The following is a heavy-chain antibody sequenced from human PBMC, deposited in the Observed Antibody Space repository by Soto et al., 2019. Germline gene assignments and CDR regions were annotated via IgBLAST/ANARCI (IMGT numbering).Heavy chain of an antibody. CDR2: ISSSGYI. Sequence: GGSLTLSCAASGFTFNSYTINWVRQAPGKRLEWLSSISSSGYIFSTDSVRGRFLISTDNAKNSVYRQINSLSAEDTAVYFCARDCSGGSCYPGLDVWGQGTTVTVSS. CDR1: GFTFNSYT. D-gene: IGHD2-15*01. V-gene: IGHV3-21*06. CDR3: ARDCSGGSCYPGLDV. J-gene: IGHJ6*02.